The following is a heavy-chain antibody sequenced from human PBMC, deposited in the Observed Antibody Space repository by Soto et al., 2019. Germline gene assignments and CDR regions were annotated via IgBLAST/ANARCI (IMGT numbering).Heavy chain of an antibody. D-gene: IGHD6-25*01. CDR2: VSGGSTST. CDR1: GFTFSIYA. Sequence: WGSLRLSCAASGFTFSIYAMSWVRQAPGKGLEWVSSVSGGSTSTYYADSVTGRFTISRDNSKNTLYLQMSSLRAEDTAIYFCAKGAGSAPLDYWGRGTLVTVSS. CDR3: AKGAGSAPLDY. V-gene: IGHV3-23*01. J-gene: IGHJ4*02.